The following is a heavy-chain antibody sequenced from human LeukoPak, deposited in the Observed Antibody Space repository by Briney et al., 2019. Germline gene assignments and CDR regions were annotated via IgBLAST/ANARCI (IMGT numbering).Heavy chain of an antibody. V-gene: IGHV3-48*03. CDR3: ARMRPELDY. J-gene: IGHJ4*02. Sequence: PGGSLRLSCAASGFTFSSYEMNWVRQAPGKGLEWISYVSSSGGTIYHADSVKGRFTISRDNAKNSLYLQMNSLRAGDTAVYYCARMRPELDYWGQGTLVTVSS. CDR1: GFTFSSYE. CDR2: VSSSGGTI. D-gene: IGHD6-6*01.